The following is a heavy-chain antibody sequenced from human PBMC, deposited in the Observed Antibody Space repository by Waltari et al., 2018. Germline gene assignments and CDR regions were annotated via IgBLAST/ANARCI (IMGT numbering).Heavy chain of an antibody. CDR3: ARDGLSSGWGAVDY. D-gene: IGHD6-19*01. J-gene: IGHJ4*02. CDR1: GFPFSSSW. Sequence: EVQLVESGGGLVQPGGSLRLSCAASGFPFSSSWMSWLRQAPGKGLEWVANIKQDGSEKYYVDSVKGRFTISRDNAKNSLYLQMNSLRAEDTAVYYCARDGLSSGWGAVDYWGQGTLVTVSS. V-gene: IGHV3-7*04. CDR2: IKQDGSEK.